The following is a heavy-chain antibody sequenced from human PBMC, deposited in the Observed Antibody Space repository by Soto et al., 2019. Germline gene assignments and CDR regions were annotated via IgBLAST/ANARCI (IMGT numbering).Heavy chain of an antibody. CDR2: IYYSGST. CDR1: GGSISSYY. D-gene: IGHD5-18*01. J-gene: IGHJ3*02. CDR3: ARVLMEGGYSYGYHVRAFDI. V-gene: IGHV4-59*01. Sequence: SETLSLTCTVSGGSISSYYWSWIRQPPGKGLEWIGYIYYSGSTNYNPSLKSRVTISVDTSKNQFSLKLSSVTAADTAVYYCARVLMEGGYSYGYHVRAFDIWGQGTMVTVSS.